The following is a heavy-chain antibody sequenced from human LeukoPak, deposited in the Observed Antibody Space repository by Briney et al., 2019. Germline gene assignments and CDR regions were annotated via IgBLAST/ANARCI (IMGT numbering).Heavy chain of an antibody. CDR3: AKMLRLGAAHYNWFDP. V-gene: IGHV3-48*01. CDR1: GFTFSSYS. Sequence: PGGSLRLSCAASGFTFSSYSMNWVRQAPGKGLEWVSYISSSSSTIYYADSVKGRFTISRDNAKNSLYLQMNSLRAEDTAVYYCAKMLRLGAAHYNWFDPWGQGTLVTVSP. J-gene: IGHJ5*02. D-gene: IGHD6-13*01. CDR2: ISSSSSTI.